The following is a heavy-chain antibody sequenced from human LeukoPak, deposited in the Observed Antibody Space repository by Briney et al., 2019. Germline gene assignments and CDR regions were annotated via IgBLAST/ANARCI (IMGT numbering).Heavy chain of an antibody. J-gene: IGHJ4*02. CDR1: GSTFSSYG. CDR2: ISYDGSNK. CDR3: AKDLLGYYYDSSGDFDY. V-gene: IGHV3-30*18. Sequence: GRSLRLSCAASGSTFSSYGMHWVRQAPGKGLEWVAVISYDGSNKYYADSVKGRFTISRDNSKNTLYLQMNSLRAEDTAVYYCAKDLLGYYYDSSGDFDYWGQGTLVTVSS. D-gene: IGHD3-22*01.